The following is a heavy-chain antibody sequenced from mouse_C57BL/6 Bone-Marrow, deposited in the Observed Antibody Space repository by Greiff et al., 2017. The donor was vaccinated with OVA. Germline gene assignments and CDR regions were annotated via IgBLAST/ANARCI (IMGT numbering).Heavy chain of an antibody. J-gene: IGHJ2*01. Sequence: QVQLKQPGAELVKPGASVKVSCKASGYTFTSYWMHWVKQRPGQGLEWIGRIHPSDSDTNYNQKFKGKATLTVDKSSSTAYMQLSSLTSEDSAVYYCAIEATVENYFDYWGQGTTLTVSS. D-gene: IGHD1-1*01. CDR2: IHPSDSDT. V-gene: IGHV1-74*01. CDR3: AIEATVENYFDY. CDR1: GYTFTSYW.